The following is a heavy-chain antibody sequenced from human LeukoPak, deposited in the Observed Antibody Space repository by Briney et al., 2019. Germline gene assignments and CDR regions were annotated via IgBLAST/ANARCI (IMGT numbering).Heavy chain of an antibody. CDR1: GGSFSGYY. CDR2: INHSGST. V-gene: IGHV4-34*01. Sequence: SETLSLTCAVYGGSFSGYYWSWIRQPPGKGLEWIGEINHSGSTNYNPSLKSRVTISVDTSKNQFSLKLSSVTAADTAVYYRASRWGWNYDFGYWGQGTLVTVSS. D-gene: IGHD1-7*01. CDR3: ASRWGWNYDFGY. J-gene: IGHJ4*02.